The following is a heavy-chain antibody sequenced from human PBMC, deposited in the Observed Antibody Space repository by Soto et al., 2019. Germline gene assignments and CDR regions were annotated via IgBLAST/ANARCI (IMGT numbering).Heavy chain of an antibody. D-gene: IGHD1-1*01. V-gene: IGHV4-30-4*01. Sequence: QVQLQESGPGLVKPSQTLSLTCTVSGGSISSGDYYWSWIRQPPGKGLEWIGYIYYSGSTYYNPSLKNRLTISVDTSKNQFSLKLSAVTAADTAVYYCASLMRNNWPYYFDYWGQGTLVTVSS. CDR3: ASLMRNNWPYYFDY. CDR1: GGSISSGDYY. CDR2: IYYSGST. J-gene: IGHJ4*02.